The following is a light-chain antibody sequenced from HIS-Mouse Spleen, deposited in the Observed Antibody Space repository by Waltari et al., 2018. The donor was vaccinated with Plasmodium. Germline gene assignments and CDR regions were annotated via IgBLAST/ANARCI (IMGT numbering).Light chain of an antibody. J-gene: IGLJ3*02. V-gene: IGLV3-10*01. CDR2: EDS. CDR1: ALPKKY. Sequence: SYELTQPPSVSVSPGQTARITCSGDALPKKYAYWYQQKSGQAPVLVIYEDSKRPSGFPGRFSGSSAGTMATLTISGAQVEDEADYYCYSTDGSGNHRVFGGGTKLTVL. CDR3: YSTDGSGNHRV.